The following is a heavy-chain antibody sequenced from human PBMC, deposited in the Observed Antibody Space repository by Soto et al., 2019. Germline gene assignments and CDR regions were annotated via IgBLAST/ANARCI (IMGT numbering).Heavy chain of an antibody. CDR1: GFTFGDYA. J-gene: IGHJ6*03. V-gene: IGHV3-49*03. Sequence: PGGSLRLSCTASGFTFGDYAMSWFRQAPGKGLEWVGFIRSKAYGGTTEYAASVKGRFTISRDDSKSIAYLQMNSLKTEDTAVYYCTRESGYYDILTGYSGYMDVWGKGTTVTVSS. CDR2: IRSKAYGGTT. D-gene: IGHD3-9*01. CDR3: TRESGYYDILTGYSGYMDV.